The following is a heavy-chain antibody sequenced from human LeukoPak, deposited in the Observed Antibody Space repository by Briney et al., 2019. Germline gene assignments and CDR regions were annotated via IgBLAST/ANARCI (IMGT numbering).Heavy chain of an antibody. V-gene: IGHV1-8*01. CDR1: GYIFDDYD. CDR3: ARFHRHQLPKSDY. Sequence: GASVKVSCKTSGYIFDDYDINWVRHATGQGLEWMGWMNPYSGGTGYAQTFQGRVTMTRDTSISTAYMELSSLTSEDTAVYYCARFHRHQLPKSDYWGQGTLVTVSS. J-gene: IGHJ4*02. D-gene: IGHD1-14*01. CDR2: MNPYSGGT.